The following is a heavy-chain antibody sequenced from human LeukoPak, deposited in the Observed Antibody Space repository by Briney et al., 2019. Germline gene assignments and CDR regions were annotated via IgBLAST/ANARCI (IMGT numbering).Heavy chain of an antibody. V-gene: IGHV3-21*01. CDR2: ISSSSSYI. Sequence: PGGSLRLSCAASGFTFSSYSMNWVRQAPGKGLEWVSSISSSSSYIYYADSVKGRFTISRDNAKNSLYLQMNSLRAEETAVYYCARPQLRFFDHNSFDIWGKGTRATVS. D-gene: IGHD3-9*01. J-gene: IGHJ3*02. CDR3: ARPQLRFFDHNSFDI. CDR1: GFTFSSYS.